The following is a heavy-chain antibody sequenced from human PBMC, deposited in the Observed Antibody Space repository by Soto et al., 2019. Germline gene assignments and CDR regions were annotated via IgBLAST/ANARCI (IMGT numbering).Heavy chain of an antibody. Sequence: PSETLSLTCTVSGGSISSGGYYWSWIRQHPGKGLEWIGYIYYSGSTYYNPSLKSRVTISVDTSKNQFSLKLSSVTAADTAVYYCARERVDSSGYNHYFDYWGQGTLVTVSS. CDR2: IYYSGST. CDR1: GGSISSGGYY. V-gene: IGHV4-31*02. D-gene: IGHD3-22*01. J-gene: IGHJ4*02. CDR3: ARERVDSSGYNHYFDY.